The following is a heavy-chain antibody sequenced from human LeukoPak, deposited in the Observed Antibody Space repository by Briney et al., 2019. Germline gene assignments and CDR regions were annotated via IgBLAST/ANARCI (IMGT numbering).Heavy chain of an antibody. CDR2: IIPIFGTA. Sequence: SVKVSCKASGGTFSSYAISWVRQAPGQGLEWMGRIIPIFGTANYAQKFQGRVTITKDQSTSTAYIELSLLRSEDTAVYYCARSVFGQGWELRGSYFDYWGQGTLVTVSS. J-gene: IGHJ4*02. CDR1: GGTFSSYA. D-gene: IGHD1-26*01. CDR3: ARSVFGQGWELRGSYFDY. V-gene: IGHV1-69*05.